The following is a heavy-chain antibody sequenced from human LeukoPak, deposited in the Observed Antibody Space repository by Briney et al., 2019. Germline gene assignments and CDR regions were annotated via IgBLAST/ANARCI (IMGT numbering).Heavy chain of an antibody. J-gene: IGHJ4*02. D-gene: IGHD6-19*01. V-gene: IGHV4-4*02. CDR3: ASKLTAVAGYFDC. Sequence: PSQTLSLTPAVSVVALCSSNWWSWARQPPGKGRGWIGVIHHSGSTNYNPSLKSRVTISVDKSKNQFSLKLSSVTAADTAVYYCASKLTAVAGYFDCWGQGTLVTVSS. CDR2: IHHSGST. CDR1: VVALCSSNW.